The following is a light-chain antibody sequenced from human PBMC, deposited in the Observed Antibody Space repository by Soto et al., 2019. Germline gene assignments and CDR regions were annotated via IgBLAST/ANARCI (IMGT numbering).Light chain of an antibody. Sequence: EIVMTQSPATLSVSPGERATLSCRASQSVSSNLAWYQQKPGQAPRLLIYGASTRATGIPARFSGSGSGTDFTLTISSLQPEDVATYYCQKYNSAPNTFGQGTRLEI. J-gene: IGKJ5*01. CDR1: QSVSSN. CDR3: QKYNSAPNT. CDR2: GAS. V-gene: IGKV3-15*01.